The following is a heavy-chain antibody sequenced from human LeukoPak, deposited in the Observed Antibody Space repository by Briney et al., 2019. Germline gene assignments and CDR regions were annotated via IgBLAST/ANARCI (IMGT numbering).Heavy chain of an antibody. Sequence: GGSLRLSCAASEFAFCNYAMTWVRQAPGEGLEWGSGISGSGGLTYYADSVKGRFTISRDNSRNTLYLQVNSLRAEDTAVYYCAELGITMIGGVWGKGTTVTISS. V-gene: IGHV3-23*01. CDR2: ISGSGGLT. J-gene: IGHJ6*04. CDR3: AELGITMIGGV. D-gene: IGHD3-10*02. CDR1: EFAFCNYA.